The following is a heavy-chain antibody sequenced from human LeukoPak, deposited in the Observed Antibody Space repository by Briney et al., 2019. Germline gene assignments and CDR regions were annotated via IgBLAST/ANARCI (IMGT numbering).Heavy chain of an antibody. Sequence: PSETLSLTCTVSGASISSDGYYWNWIRQPPGKGLEWIGYIYHSGSTYYNPSLKSRVTISVDRSKNQFSLKLSPVTAADTAVYYCARVYYDSSGYPGYFDYWGQGTLVTVSS. D-gene: IGHD3-22*01. V-gene: IGHV4-30-2*01. CDR1: GASISSDGYY. J-gene: IGHJ4*02. CDR2: IYHSGST. CDR3: ARVYYDSSGYPGYFDY.